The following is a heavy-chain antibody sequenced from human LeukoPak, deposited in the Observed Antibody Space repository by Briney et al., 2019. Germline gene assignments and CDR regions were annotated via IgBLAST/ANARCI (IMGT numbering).Heavy chain of an antibody. CDR2: ISSSSSTI. D-gene: IGHD3-16*01. CDR3: ARENAFRDY. J-gene: IGHJ4*02. V-gene: IGHV3-48*04. CDR1: GFSFSSYG. Sequence: GGSLRLSCAASGFSFSSYGMNWVRQAPGKGLEWVSYISSSSSTIYYADSVKGRFTISRDNAKNSLYLQMNSLRAEDTAVYYCARENAFRDYWGQGTLVTVSS.